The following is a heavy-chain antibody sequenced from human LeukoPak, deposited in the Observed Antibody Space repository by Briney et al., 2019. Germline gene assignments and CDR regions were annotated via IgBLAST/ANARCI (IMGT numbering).Heavy chain of an antibody. V-gene: IGHV3-20*04. D-gene: IGHD5-12*01. Sequence: GGSLRLSCAASGFTFDDYGMSWVRQAPGKGLEWVSGINWNGANTGYADSVKGRFTISRDNAKNSLYLQMNSLRAEDTAVYYCARESSSGYSGYDPVAFDYWGQGTLVTVSS. CDR2: INWNGANT. CDR3: ARESSSGYSGYDPVAFDY. J-gene: IGHJ4*02. CDR1: GFTFDDYG.